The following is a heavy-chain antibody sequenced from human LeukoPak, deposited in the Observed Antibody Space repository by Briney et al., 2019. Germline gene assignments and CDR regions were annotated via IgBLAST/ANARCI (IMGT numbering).Heavy chain of an antibody. J-gene: IGHJ4*02. CDR1: GFTFSRYW. CDR3: GGDISGGASDY. CDR2: VNQDGSFT. Sequence: GGSLRLTCAASGFTFSRYWMHWVRQAPGKGLVWVSRVNQDGSFTSHADSVRGRFTISRDNAKNTLYLQLNSLRAEDTAVYYCGGDISGGASDYWGQGTLVTVSS. V-gene: IGHV3-74*01. D-gene: IGHD1-26*01.